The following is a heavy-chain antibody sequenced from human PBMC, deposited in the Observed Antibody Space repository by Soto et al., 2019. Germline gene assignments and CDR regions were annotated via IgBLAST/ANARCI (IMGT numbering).Heavy chain of an antibody. V-gene: IGHV4-34*02. CDR2: INHTGHV. D-gene: IGHD3-10*01. Sequence: QVQLQQWGAGLLKPSETLSLTCGVYGGSFSGYHWSWIRQTPGKGLEWIGQINHTGHVNYNPSLKTRVTLSVDTSKTQFSLRVSSVTAADTAVYSCAKPLTWFDQTRAFDTWGQGTTVTVSS. CDR3: AKPLTWFDQTRAFDT. CDR1: GGSFSGYH. J-gene: IGHJ3*02.